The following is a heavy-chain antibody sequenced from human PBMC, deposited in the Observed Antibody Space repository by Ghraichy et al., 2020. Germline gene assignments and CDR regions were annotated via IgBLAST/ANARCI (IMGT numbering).Heavy chain of an antibody. CDR2: IYYSENT. CDR1: GGSISIGGYY. CDR3: ARKGDQPDAFDI. J-gene: IGHJ3*02. D-gene: IGHD2-2*01. V-gene: IGHV4-31*01. Sequence: SETLSLTCTVSGGSISIGGYYWSWIRQHPGKGLEWIGYIYYSENTYYNPSLKSPVSISVDTSNNQFSLKLSSVTAADTAVYYCARKGDQPDAFDIWGQGTMVTVSS.